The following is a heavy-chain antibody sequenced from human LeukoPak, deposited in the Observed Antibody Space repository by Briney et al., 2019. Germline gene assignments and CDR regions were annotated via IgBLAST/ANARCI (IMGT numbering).Heavy chain of an antibody. CDR2: IIPIFGTA. D-gene: IGHD3-22*01. Sequence: GASVKVSCKASGGTFSSYAISWVRQAPGQGLEWMGGIIPIFGTANYAQKFQGRVTITADESTSTAYMELRSLRSDDTAVYYCARETHYYYDSSGYLDYWGQGTLVTVSS. V-gene: IGHV1-69*13. CDR1: GGTFSSYA. CDR3: ARETHYYYDSSGYLDY. J-gene: IGHJ4*02.